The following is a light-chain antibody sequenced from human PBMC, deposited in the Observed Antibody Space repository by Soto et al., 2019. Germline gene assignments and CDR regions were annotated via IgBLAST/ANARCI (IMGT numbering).Light chain of an antibody. CDR3: QQYGRSPL. J-gene: IGKJ5*01. CDR1: ESIINDY. CDR2: ATS. Sequence: EFVLTQSPGTLSLSPGETATLSCRASESIINDYSAWYQQRPGQPPRLLIYATSKRAPGIPDRFSGSGSGTDLTLTIRRLEPEDFALYYCQQYGRSPLFGQGTRLEIK. V-gene: IGKV3-20*01.